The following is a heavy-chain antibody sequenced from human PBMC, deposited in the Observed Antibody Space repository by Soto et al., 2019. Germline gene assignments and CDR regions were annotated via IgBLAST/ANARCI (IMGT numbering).Heavy chain of an antibody. J-gene: IGHJ4*02. CDR1: GFTFSSYG. V-gene: IGHV3-33*01. CDR3: ASGTGFGPTTNFDY. CDR2: IWYDGSNK. Sequence: QVQLVESGGGVVQPGRSLRLSCAASGFTFSSYGMHWVRQAPGKGLEWVAVIWYDGSNKYYADSVKGRFTISRDNSKNTRYLQMNSLRAEDTAVYYRASGTGFGPTTNFDYWGQGTLVTVSS. D-gene: IGHD3-10*01.